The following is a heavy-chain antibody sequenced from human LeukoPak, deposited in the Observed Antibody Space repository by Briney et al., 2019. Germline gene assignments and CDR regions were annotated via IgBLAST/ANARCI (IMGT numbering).Heavy chain of an antibody. CDR3: VRNRLQEEGHIPYYYYGMDV. CDR2: ISPSSAYI. Sequence: GGSLRLSCAVSGFTFSPYAMNWVRQAPGKGLEWVSSISPSSAYIFYADSVKGRLTISRDDAKNSLYLQMSSLRVEDTAVYYCVRNRLQEEGHIPYYYYGMDVWGKGTTVIVSS. V-gene: IGHV3-21*01. CDR1: GFTFSPYA. J-gene: IGHJ6*04. D-gene: IGHD2-21*01.